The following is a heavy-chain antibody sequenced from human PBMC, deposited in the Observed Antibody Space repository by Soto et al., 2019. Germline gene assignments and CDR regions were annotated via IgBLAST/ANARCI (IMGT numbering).Heavy chain of an antibody. J-gene: IGHJ4*02. V-gene: IGHV1-46*02. Sequence: QVQLVQSGAEVKKPGASVKVSCKASGYTFNTYNMYWVRQAPGQGLEWMGVINPSIGSTNYAQKFQGRVIMTRDTSTSTVYMELSTLRSDDTAVYYCARLYSGSRLDYWGQETLVTVSS. CDR1: GYTFNTYN. CDR3: ARLYSGSRLDY. D-gene: IGHD1-26*01. CDR2: INPSIGST.